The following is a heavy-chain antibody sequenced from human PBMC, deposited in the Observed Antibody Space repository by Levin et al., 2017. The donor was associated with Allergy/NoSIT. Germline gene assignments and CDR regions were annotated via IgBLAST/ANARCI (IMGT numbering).Heavy chain of an antibody. Sequence: GESLKISCAASGFTFSSYAMSWVRQAPGKGLEWVSAISGSGGSTYYADSVKGRFTISRDNSKNTLYLQMNSLRAEDTAVYYCAKDRAAAGKTMLDYWGQGTLVTVSS. CDR3: AKDRAAAGKTMLDY. CDR2: ISGSGGST. CDR1: GFTFSSYA. V-gene: IGHV3-23*01. J-gene: IGHJ4*02. D-gene: IGHD6-13*01.